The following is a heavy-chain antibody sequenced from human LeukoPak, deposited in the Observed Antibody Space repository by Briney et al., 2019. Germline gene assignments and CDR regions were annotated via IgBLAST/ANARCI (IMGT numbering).Heavy chain of an antibody. CDR2: ISYDGSNK. Sequence: GGSLRLSCAASGFTFSSYGMHWVRQAPGKGLEWVAVISYDGSNKYYADSVKGRFTISRDNSKNTLYLQMNSLRAEDTAVYYCARPTDSYGYIDYWGQGTLVTVSS. CDR1: GFTFSSYG. J-gene: IGHJ4*02. D-gene: IGHD5-18*01. V-gene: IGHV3-30*03. CDR3: ARPTDSYGYIDY.